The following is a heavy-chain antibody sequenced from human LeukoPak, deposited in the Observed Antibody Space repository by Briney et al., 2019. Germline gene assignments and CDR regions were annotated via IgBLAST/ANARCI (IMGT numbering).Heavy chain of an antibody. CDR3: ATGSVTMIVVALEYDAFDI. Sequence: ASVKVSCKVSGYTLTELSMHWVRQAPGKGLEWMGGFDPEDGETIYAQKFQGRVTMTEDTSTDTAYMELSSLRSEDTAVYYCATGSVTMIVVALEYDAFDIWGQGTMVTVSS. J-gene: IGHJ3*02. CDR2: FDPEDGET. CDR1: GYTLTELS. D-gene: IGHD3-22*01. V-gene: IGHV1-24*01.